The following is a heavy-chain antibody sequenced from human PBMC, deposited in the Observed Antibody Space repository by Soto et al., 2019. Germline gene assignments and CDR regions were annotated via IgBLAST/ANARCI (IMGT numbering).Heavy chain of an antibody. D-gene: IGHD7-27*01. CDR3: ARARTGDLYFDY. CDR2: IIPILGIA. V-gene: IGHV1-69*10. J-gene: IGHJ4*02. CDR1: GGTFSSYA. Sequence: ASVKVSCKASGGTFSSYAISWVRQAPGQGLEWMGGIIPILGIANYAQKFQGRVTITADKSTSTAYMELSSLRSEDTAVYYCARARTGDLYFDYWGQGTLVTVSS.